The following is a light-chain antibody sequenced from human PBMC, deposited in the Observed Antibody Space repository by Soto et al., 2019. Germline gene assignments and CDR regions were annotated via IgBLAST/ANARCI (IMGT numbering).Light chain of an antibody. V-gene: IGKV3D-15*01. CDR3: QQRSNWPIT. Sequence: EIVMTQSPATLSVSPVERATLSCMASQSVSSDLAWYQQKPGQAPRLLIYGASTRATGIPARFSGGGSGTEFTLTISSLEPEDFAVYYCQQRSNWPITFGQGTRLEI. CDR1: QSVSSD. J-gene: IGKJ5*01. CDR2: GAS.